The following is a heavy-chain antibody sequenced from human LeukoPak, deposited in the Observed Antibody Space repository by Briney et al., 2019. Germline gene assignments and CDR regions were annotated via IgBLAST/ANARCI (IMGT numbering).Heavy chain of an antibody. V-gene: IGHV4-59*01. CDR1: SDSISSSY. CDR3: ARGYCSSTICLRYFHH. Sequence: SETLSLTCTVSSDSISSSYWSWIRQPPGKGLEWIGYIYYSGSTNYNPSLKSRVAISVDTSKNQFSLKLNSVTAADTAVYYCARGYCSSTICLRYFHHWGQGTLVTVSS. D-gene: IGHD2-2*01. J-gene: IGHJ1*01. CDR2: IYYSGST.